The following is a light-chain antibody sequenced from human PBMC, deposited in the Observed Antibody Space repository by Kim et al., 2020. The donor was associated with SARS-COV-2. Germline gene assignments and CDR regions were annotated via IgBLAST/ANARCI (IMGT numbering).Light chain of an antibody. CDR2: YDS. Sequence: SYELTQPPSVSVAPGQTATITCGGDDIGSKSVHWHQQRPGRAPLLVMYYDSDRPSGIPERFSGSNSGNTANLSISRVEAGDEADYYCQVWDSNSDHPVFGGGTQLTVL. V-gene: IGLV3-21*04. CDR1: DIGSKS. J-gene: IGLJ2*01. CDR3: QVWDSNSDHPV.